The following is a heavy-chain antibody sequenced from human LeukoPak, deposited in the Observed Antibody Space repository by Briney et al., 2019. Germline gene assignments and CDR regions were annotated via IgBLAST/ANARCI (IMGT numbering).Heavy chain of an antibody. CDR1: GFAFSRYG. CDR3: ARGTTIFAVVSYPDY. V-gene: IGHV3-33*01. Sequence: GGSLRLSCAASGFAFSRYGMHWVRQAPGKGLEWVAVIWSDGTNKYYADSVKGRFTISRDNSQNTLYLQMNSLRAEDTAVYYCARGTTIFAVVSYPDYWGQGPLVTVSS. D-gene: IGHD3-3*01. CDR2: IWSDGTNK. J-gene: IGHJ4*02.